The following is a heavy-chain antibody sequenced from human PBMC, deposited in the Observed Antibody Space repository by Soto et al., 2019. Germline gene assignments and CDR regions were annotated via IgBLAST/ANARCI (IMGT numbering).Heavy chain of an antibody. D-gene: IGHD3-22*01. J-gene: IGHJ6*02. V-gene: IGHV1-69*01. CDR1: GGTFRSHA. Sequence: QVQLEQSGAEVKKPGSSVKVSCKASGGTFRSHAIAWVRQAPGQGLEWMGDFIPIFGTSNYAQKFQGRISITADESRTTGYMELSTVTDEDTATYYCARGEGYYDSSGLEYYHGMDVLGQGTTLTVSS. CDR2: FIPIFGTS. CDR3: ARGEGYYDSSGLEYYHGMDV.